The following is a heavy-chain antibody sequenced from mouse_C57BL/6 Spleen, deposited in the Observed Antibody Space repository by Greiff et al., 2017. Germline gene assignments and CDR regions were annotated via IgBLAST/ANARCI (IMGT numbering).Heavy chain of an antibody. V-gene: IGHV5-6*01. Sequence: EVKLMESGGDLVKPGGSLKLSCAASGFTFSSYGMSWVRQTPDKRLEWVATISSGGSYTYYPDSVKGRFTISRDNAKNTRYLQMSSLKSEDTAMYYWARQGTGDYAMDYWGQGTSVTVSS. J-gene: IGHJ4*01. CDR2: ISSGGSYT. D-gene: IGHD4-1*01. CDR3: ARQGTGDYAMDY. CDR1: GFTFSSYG.